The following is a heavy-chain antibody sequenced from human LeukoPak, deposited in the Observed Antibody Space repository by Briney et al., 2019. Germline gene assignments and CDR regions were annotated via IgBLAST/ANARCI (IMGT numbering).Heavy chain of an antibody. Sequence: SETLSLTCTVSGGSLSSYYCSWIRQPPGKALEWIGYIYYSGTTNYNPSLKSRVTISLDTSKNQFSLKLSSVTAADTAVYYCARDNSGYCSGGSCYHFDYWGQGTLVTVSS. CDR3: ARDNSGYCSGGSCYHFDY. J-gene: IGHJ4*02. CDR2: IYYSGTT. D-gene: IGHD2-15*01. CDR1: GGSLSSYY. V-gene: IGHV4-59*01.